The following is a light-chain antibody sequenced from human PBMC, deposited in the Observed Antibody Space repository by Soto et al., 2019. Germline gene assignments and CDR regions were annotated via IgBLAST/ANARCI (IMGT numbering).Light chain of an antibody. J-gene: IGKJ4*01. CDR1: QSVSSN. Sequence: EIVMTQSPATLSVSPGERATLSCRASQSVSSNLAWYQQKPGQAPRLLIYGASTRATGIPARFSGSGSDTEFTLTISSLQSEDVAVYYCQQDNNWPPLTCGGGTKVEIK. CDR3: QQDNNWPPLT. CDR2: GAS. V-gene: IGKV3-15*01.